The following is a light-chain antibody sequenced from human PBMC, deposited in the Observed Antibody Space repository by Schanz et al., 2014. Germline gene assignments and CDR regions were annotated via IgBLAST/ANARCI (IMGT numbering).Light chain of an antibody. J-gene: IGKJ1*01. V-gene: IGKV3-20*01. CDR2: GAS. Sequence: EIVLTQSPGTLSLSPGERATLSCRASQTVSSNYLAWYQQKPGQAPRLLIYGASFRATGIPDRFSGSGSGTDFTITISRLEPEDFAVYYCQQYGSSPWTFGQGTKVEIK. CDR3: QQYGSSPWT. CDR1: QTVSSNY.